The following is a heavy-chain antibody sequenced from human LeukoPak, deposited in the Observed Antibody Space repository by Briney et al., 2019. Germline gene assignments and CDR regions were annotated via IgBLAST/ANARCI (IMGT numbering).Heavy chain of an antibody. V-gene: IGHV4-39*07. CDR2: IYYSGST. J-gene: IGHJ6*02. CDR1: GGSISSSSYY. CDR3: ARDSEAGNYYYGMDV. Sequence: SETLSLTCTVSGGSISSSSYYWGWIRQPPGKGLEWIGSIYYSGSTYYNPSLKSRVTISVDTSKNQFSLQLNSVTPEDTAVYYCARDSEAGNYYYGMDVWGQGTTVTVSS.